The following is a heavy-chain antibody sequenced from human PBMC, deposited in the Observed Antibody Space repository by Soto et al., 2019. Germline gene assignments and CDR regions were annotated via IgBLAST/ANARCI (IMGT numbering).Heavy chain of an antibody. CDR1: GFTFSSYA. Sequence: QVQLVESGGGVVQPGRSLRLSCAASGFTFSSYAMHWVRQAPGKGLEWVAVISYDGSNKYYADSVKGRFTISRDNSKNTLYLQMNRLRAEDTAVYYCTRGLFYDSRGSRGDFDYWGQGTLVTVSS. D-gene: IGHD3-22*01. CDR2: ISYDGSNK. J-gene: IGHJ4*02. V-gene: IGHV3-30-3*01. CDR3: TRGLFYDSRGSRGDFDY.